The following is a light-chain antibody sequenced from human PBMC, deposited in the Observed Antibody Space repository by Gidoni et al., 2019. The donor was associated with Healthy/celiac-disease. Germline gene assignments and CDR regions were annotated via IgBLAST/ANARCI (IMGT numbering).Light chain of an antibody. CDR3: QQYGSSRT. Sequence: IVLTQSPGTLSLSPGERATLSCRASQSVSSSYLAWYQQKPGQAPRLLIYGATSRATGIPDRCSGSGSGTDFTITISRLEHEDFAVYYCQQYGSSRTFGQGTKLEIK. J-gene: IGKJ2*01. CDR2: GAT. V-gene: IGKV3-20*01. CDR1: QSVSSSY.